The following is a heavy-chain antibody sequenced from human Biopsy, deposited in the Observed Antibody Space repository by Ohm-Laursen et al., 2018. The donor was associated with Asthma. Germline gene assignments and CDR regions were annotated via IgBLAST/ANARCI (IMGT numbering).Heavy chain of an antibody. D-gene: IGHD4-17*01. Sequence: SLRLSCAASGFTFSSFGIHWVRQAPGKGLEWVGVISKDASTQDYADSVKGRFTMARDNSKNTLDLQMNSLREEDTAVYYCARKARHGDYDFDYWGQGTLVTVSS. CDR2: ISKDASTQ. CDR1: GFTFSSFG. J-gene: IGHJ4*02. CDR3: ARKARHGDYDFDY. V-gene: IGHV3-30*03.